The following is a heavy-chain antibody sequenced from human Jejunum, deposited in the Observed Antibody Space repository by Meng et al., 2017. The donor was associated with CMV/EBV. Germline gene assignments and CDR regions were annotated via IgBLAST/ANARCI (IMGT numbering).Heavy chain of an antibody. V-gene: IGHV1-46*02. CDR2: NKPRGGRT. D-gene: IGHD2-2*01. Sequence: FKRKYKQWVRQDPGQGLEWMGINKPRGGRTSYEKKFQGRGTMNRDTSISKAYMELSSLRSEDTAVYYCARKYCSSSSCKGGHGMDVWGQGTTVTVSS. CDR3: ARKYCSSSSCKGGHGMDV. J-gene: IGHJ6*02. CDR1: FKRKY.